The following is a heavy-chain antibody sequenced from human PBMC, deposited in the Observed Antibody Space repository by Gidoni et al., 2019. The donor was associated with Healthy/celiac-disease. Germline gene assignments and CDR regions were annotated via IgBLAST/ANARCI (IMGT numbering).Heavy chain of an antibody. J-gene: IGHJ6*02. CDR1: GVTFSSYG. Sequence: QVQLVESGGGVVQPGRSLRLSCAASGVTFSSYGMHWVRQAPGKGLEWVAVIWYDGSNKYYADSVKGRFTISRDNSKNTLYLQMNSLRAEDTAVYYCARGDYGSGSYSGYYGMDVWGQGTTVTVSS. CDR3: ARGDYGSGSYSGYYGMDV. D-gene: IGHD3-10*01. CDR2: IWYDGSNK. V-gene: IGHV3-33*01.